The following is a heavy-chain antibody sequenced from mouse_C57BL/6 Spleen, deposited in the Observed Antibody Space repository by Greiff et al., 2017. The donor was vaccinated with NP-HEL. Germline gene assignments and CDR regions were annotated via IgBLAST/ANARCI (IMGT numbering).Heavy chain of an antibody. Sequence: QVQLKESGPGLVQPSQSLSITCTVSGFSLTSYGVHWVRQSPGKGLEWLGVIWSGGSTDYNAAFISRLSISKDNSKSQVFFKMNSLQADDTAIYYCARNIDYSNYEAMDYWGQGTSVTVSS. J-gene: IGHJ4*01. CDR3: ARNIDYSNYEAMDY. CDR2: IWSGGST. CDR1: GFSLTSYG. V-gene: IGHV2-2*01. D-gene: IGHD2-5*01.